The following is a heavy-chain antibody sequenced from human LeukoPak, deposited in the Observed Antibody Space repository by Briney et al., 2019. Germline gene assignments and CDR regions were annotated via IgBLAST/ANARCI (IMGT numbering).Heavy chain of an antibody. J-gene: IGHJ4*02. D-gene: IGHD5-12*01. V-gene: IGHV4-34*01. CDR2: INHSGST. CDR1: GGSFSGYY. Sequence: SETLSLTCAVYGGSFSGYYWNWIRQPPGKGLEWIGEINHSGSTNYNPSLKSRVTISVDTSKNQFSLSLRSVTAADTAVYFCATYKENKVATRGFDYWGQGTLVTVSS. CDR3: ATYKENKVATRGFDY.